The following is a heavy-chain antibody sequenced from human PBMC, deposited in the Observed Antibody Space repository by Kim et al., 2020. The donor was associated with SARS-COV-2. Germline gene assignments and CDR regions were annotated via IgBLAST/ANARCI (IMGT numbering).Heavy chain of an antibody. V-gene: IGHV3-23*03. CDR2: GGINT. J-gene: IGHJ5*02. Sequence: GGINTHYADSGKGRFTISRDNSKNSLFLQMNSLRAEDTAVYYCARGAALGSWGQGTLVIVSS. CDR3: ARGAALGS. D-gene: IGHD2-2*03.